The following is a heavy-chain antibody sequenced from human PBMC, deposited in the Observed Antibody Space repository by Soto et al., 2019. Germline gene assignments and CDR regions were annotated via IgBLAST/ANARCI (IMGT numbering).Heavy chain of an antibody. CDR3: AKVGATPADAFDI. D-gene: IGHD1-26*01. Sequence: PGGSLRLSCAASGFTFGDHAMSWVRQAPGKGLEWVAVISYDGSNKYYADSVKGRFTISRDNSKNTLYLQMNSLRAEDTAVYYCAKVGATPADAFDIWGQGTMVTVSS. V-gene: IGHV3-30*18. CDR2: ISYDGSNK. CDR1: GFTFGDHA. J-gene: IGHJ3*02.